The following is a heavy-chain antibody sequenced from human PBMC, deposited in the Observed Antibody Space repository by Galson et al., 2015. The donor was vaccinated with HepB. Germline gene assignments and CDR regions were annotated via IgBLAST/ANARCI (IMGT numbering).Heavy chain of an antibody. CDR1: GFTFSSYA. Sequence: SLRLSCAASGFTFSSYAMHWVRQAPGKGLEYVSAISSNGGSTYYADSVKGRFTISRDNSKNTLYLQMSSLRAEDTAVYYCVKVGAGYSYRWYFDYWGQGTLVTVSS. J-gene: IGHJ4*02. D-gene: IGHD5-18*01. V-gene: IGHV3-64D*06. CDR3: VKVGAGYSYRWYFDY. CDR2: ISSNGGST.